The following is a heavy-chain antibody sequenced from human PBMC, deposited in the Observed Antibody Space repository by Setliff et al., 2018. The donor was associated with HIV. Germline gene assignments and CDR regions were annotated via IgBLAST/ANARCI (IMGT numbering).Heavy chain of an antibody. CDR3: ARHRRDYYGSGGYSA. J-gene: IGHJ5*02. D-gene: IGHD3-10*01. V-gene: IGHV4-59*01. CDR2: IFYSGST. Sequence: SETLSLTCTVSGGSISHYYWTWIRQPPGKGLERIGYIFYSGSTDYNPSLKSRLTISVDTPNNQFSLSLNSVTAADTAVYYCARHRRDYYGSGGYSAWGQGTLVIVSS. CDR1: GGSISHYY.